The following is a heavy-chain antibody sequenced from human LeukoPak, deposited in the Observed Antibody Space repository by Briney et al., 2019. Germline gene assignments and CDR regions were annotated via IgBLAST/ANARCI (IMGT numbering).Heavy chain of an antibody. CDR1: GYSFTSYW. CDR2: ICPGDSDT. Sequence: GESLKISCKGSGYSFTSYWIGWVRQVPGKGLEWMGIICPGDSDTRYSPSFQGQVTISADKSISTAYLQWSSLKASDTAMYYCAIFDFLFGEIDNWFDPWGQGTQVTVSS. V-gene: IGHV5-51*01. D-gene: IGHD3-16*01. J-gene: IGHJ5*02. CDR3: AIFDFLFGEIDNWFDP.